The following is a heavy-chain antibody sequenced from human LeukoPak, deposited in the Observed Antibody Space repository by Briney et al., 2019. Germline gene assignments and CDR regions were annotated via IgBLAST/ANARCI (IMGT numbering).Heavy chain of an antibody. CDR1: GYTFTSYG. CDR2: ISAYNGNT. D-gene: IGHD2-21*01. CDR3: ARYVACGGDCYFEDY. V-gene: IGHV1-18*01. J-gene: IGHJ4*02. Sequence: ASVKVSCKASGYTFTSYGISWVRQAPGQGLEWMGWISAYNGNTNYAQKLQGRVTMTTDTSTSTAYMELRSLRSDDTAVYYCARYVACGGDCYFEDYWGQGTLVTVSS.